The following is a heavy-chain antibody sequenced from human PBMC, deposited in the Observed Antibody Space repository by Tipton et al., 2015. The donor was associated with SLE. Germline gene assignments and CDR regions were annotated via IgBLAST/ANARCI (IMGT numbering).Heavy chain of an antibody. CDR3: AGGGGWFDP. D-gene: IGHD5-12*01. V-gene: IGHV6-1*01. Sequence: GLVKPSQTLSLTRAISGDSVSSNSAAWDWIRQSPSRGLEWLGRTYYRSKWYNDYAVSEKSRITINPETSKNRFSLQLNSVTPEDTAVYYCAGGGGWFDPWGQGTLVTVSS. CDR1: GDSVSSNSAA. J-gene: IGHJ5*02. CDR2: TYYRSKWYN.